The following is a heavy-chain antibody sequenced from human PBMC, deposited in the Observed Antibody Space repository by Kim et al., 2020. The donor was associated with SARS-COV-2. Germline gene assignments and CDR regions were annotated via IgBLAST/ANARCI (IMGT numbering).Heavy chain of an antibody. D-gene: IGHD6-13*01. CDR3: ARDSSSWFPFDY. V-gene: IGHV1-3*01. CDR2: INAGNGNT. CDR1: GYTFTSYA. Sequence: ASVKVSCKASGYTFTSYAMHWVRQAPGQRLEWMGWINAGNGNTKYSQKFQGRVTITRDTSASTAYMELSSLRSEDTAVYYCARDSSSWFPFDYWGQGTLVTVSS. J-gene: IGHJ4*02.